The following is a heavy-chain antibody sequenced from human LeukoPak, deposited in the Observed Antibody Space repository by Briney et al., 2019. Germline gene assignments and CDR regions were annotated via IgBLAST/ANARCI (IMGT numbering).Heavy chain of an antibody. J-gene: IGHJ6*02. CDR1: GLTFIGSYD. CDR3: AGYNGMDV. V-gene: IGHV3-33*01. CDR2: IWYDGSKK. D-gene: IGHD6-13*01. Sequence: PGGSLRLSCAASGLTFIGSYDMHWVRPAPGKGLEWVAVIWYDGSKKYYADSVKGRFTISRDNSKKTLYLQMNSLRAEDTAVYHCAGYNGMDVWGQGTTVTVSS.